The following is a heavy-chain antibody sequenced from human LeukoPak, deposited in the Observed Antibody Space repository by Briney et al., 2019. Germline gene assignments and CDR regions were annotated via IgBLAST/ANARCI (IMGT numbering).Heavy chain of an antibody. Sequence: GGSLRLSCAASGFTFSTYWMHWVRQAPGKGLVWVSHINGDGSVTRYADSVKGRFTISRDNAKNTLYLQMNSLRAEDTAVYYCARSSGYLFDHWGQGTLVTVSS. CDR1: GFTFSTYW. J-gene: IGHJ4*02. CDR2: INGDGSVT. V-gene: IGHV3-74*01. D-gene: IGHD3-22*01. CDR3: ARSSGYLFDH.